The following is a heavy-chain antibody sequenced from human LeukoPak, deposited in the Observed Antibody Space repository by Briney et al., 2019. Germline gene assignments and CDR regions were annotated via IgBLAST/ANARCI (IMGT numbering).Heavy chain of an antibody. Sequence: SQTLSLTCAISGDGVSSNTAVWNCIRQSPSRGLEWLGRTYYRSKWYYDYAASVKGRITINPDTSKNQFSLQLNSVTPEDTAVYYCARGGGAIATWDQGTLVTVSS. J-gene: IGHJ5*02. D-gene: IGHD3-16*01. V-gene: IGHV6-1*01. CDR2: TYYRSKWYY. CDR1: GDGVSSNTAV. CDR3: ARGGGAIAT.